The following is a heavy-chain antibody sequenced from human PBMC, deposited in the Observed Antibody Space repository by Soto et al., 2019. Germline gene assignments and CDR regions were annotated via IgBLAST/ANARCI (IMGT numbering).Heavy chain of an antibody. CDR1: GGSISSYY. V-gene: IGHV4-59*01. CDR2: IYYSGST. CDR3: ARVGILTGYYLTVAFDI. J-gene: IGHJ3*02. Sequence: SETLSLTCTVSGGSISSYYWSWIRQPPGKGLEWIGYIYYSGSTNYNPSLKSRVTISVDTSKNQFSLKLSSVTAADTAVYYCARVGILTGYYLTVAFDIWGQGTMVTVSS. D-gene: IGHD3-9*01.